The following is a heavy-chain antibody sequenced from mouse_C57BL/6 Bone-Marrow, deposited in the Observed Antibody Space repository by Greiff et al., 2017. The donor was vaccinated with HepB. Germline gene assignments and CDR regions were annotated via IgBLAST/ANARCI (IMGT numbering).Heavy chain of an antibody. D-gene: IGHD3-1*01. J-gene: IGHJ3*01. V-gene: IGHV1-26*01. CDR2: INPNNGGT. Sequence: EVQLQQSGPELVKPGASVKISCKASGYTFTDYYMNWVKQSHGKSLEWIGDINPNNGGTSYNQKFKGKATLTVDKSSSTAYMELRSLTSEDSAVYYCARGGANFGPWFAYWGQGTLVTVSA. CDR1: GYTFTDYY. CDR3: ARGGANFGPWFAY.